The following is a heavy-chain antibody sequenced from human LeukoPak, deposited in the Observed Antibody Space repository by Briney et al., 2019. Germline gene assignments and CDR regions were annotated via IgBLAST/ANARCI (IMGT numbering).Heavy chain of an antibody. CDR3: ARDHHAGALDY. Sequence: SETLSLTCTVSGGSISSYYWSWIRQPPGKGLEWIGYIYYSGSTNYNPSLKSRVTISVDTSKNQFSLKLSSVTAADTAVYYCARDHHAGALDYWGQGTLVTVSS. D-gene: IGHD7-27*01. V-gene: IGHV4-59*01. CDR2: IYYSGST. CDR1: GGSISSYY. J-gene: IGHJ4*02.